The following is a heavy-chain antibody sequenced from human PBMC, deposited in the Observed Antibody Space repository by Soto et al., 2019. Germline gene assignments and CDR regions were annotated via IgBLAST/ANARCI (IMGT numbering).Heavy chain of an antibody. CDR3: ASSRRDSSSWYFRYWFDP. D-gene: IGHD6-13*01. V-gene: IGHV1-18*01. CDR1: GYTFTSYG. Sequence: GASVKVSCKASGYTFTSYGISWVRQAPGQGLEWMGWISAYNGNTNYAQKLQGRVTITADESTSTAYMELSSLRSEDTAVYYCASSRRDSSSWYFRYWFDPWGQGTLVTVSS. CDR2: ISAYNGNT. J-gene: IGHJ5*02.